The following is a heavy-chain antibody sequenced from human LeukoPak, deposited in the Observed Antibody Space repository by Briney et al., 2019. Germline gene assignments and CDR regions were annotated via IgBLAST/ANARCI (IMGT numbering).Heavy chain of an antibody. D-gene: IGHD5-12*01. Sequence: PSETLSLTCAVYGGSFSGYYWSWIRQPPGKGLEWIGEINHSGSTNHNPSLKSRVTISVDTSKNQFSLKLSSVTAADTAMYCCVRGGTWPTYSDYWGQGILATVSS. V-gene: IGHV4-34*01. CDR3: VRGGTWPTYSDY. J-gene: IGHJ4*02. CDR1: GGSFSGYY. CDR2: INHSGST.